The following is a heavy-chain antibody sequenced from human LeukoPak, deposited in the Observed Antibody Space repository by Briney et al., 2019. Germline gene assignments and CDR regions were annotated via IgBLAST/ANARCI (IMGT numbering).Heavy chain of an antibody. CDR3: ARIGGYNYGEIDY. CDR2: LSGRSSHL. CDR1: GFSFSTYS. Sequence: GGSLRLSCTASGFSFSTYSMNWVRHAPGKGLEWVSSLSGRSSHLYYADSVKGQFTISRDNAKNSLYLQMNSLRAEDTAVYYCARIGGYNYGEIDYWGQGILVTVS. J-gene: IGHJ4*02. D-gene: IGHD5-18*01. V-gene: IGHV3-21*01.